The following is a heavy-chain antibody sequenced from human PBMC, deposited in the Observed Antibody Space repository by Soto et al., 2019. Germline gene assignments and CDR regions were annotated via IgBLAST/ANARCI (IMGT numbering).Heavy chain of an antibody. Sequence: GGSLRLSCAASGFTFSSYSMNWVRQAPGKGLEWVSSISSSSSYIYYADSVKGRFTISRDNAKNSLYLQMNSLRAEDTAVYYCARAGIAAAGCFDYWGQGTLVTVSS. CDR1: GFTFSSYS. CDR2: ISSSSSYI. J-gene: IGHJ4*02. D-gene: IGHD6-13*01. V-gene: IGHV3-21*01. CDR3: ARAGIAAAGCFDY.